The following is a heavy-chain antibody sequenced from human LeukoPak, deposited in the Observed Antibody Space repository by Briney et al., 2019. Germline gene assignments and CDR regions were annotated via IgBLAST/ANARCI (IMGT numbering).Heavy chain of an antibody. Sequence: PGGSLRLSCAASGFTFSGYGMHWVRQAPGKGLEWVAVIWYDGSNKYYADSVKGRFTISRDNSKNTLYLQMNSLRAEDTAVYYCARESYGGNVFDYWGQGTLVTVSS. V-gene: IGHV3-33*01. J-gene: IGHJ4*02. CDR1: GFTFSGYG. CDR2: IWYDGSNK. D-gene: IGHD4-23*01. CDR3: ARESYGGNVFDY.